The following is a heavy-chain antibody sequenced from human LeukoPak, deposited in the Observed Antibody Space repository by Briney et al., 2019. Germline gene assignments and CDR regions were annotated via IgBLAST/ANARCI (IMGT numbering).Heavy chain of an antibody. Sequence: SETLSLTCTVSGGSISSSSYYWGWIRQPPGKGLEWIGSIYYSGSTYYNPSLKSRVTISVDTSKNQFSLRLTSVTAADTAVYYCARHGSSSAANFDYWGQGTLVTVSS. V-gene: IGHV4-39*01. CDR2: IYYSGST. CDR3: ARHGSSSAANFDY. J-gene: IGHJ4*02. D-gene: IGHD6-6*01. CDR1: GGSISSSSYY.